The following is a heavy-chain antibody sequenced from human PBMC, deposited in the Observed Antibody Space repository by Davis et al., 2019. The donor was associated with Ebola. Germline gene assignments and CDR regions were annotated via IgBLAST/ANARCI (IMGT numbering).Heavy chain of an antibody. CDR3: ARVAWRIAARLSPRFDY. CDR2: ISGTGDNT. Sequence: PGGSLRLSCVASGFTFRNYAMSWVRQAPGEGLEWVAGISGTGDNTYYADSVKGRFTISRDNSRNSLSLQMNSLRGDDTAIYYCARVAWRIAARLSPRFDYWGQGTLVTVSS. CDR1: GFTFRNYA. J-gene: IGHJ4*02. V-gene: IGHV3-23*01. D-gene: IGHD6-6*01.